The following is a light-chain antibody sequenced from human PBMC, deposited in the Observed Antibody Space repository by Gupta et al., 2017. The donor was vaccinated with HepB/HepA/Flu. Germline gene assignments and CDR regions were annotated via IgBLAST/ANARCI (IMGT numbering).Light chain of an antibody. Sequence: QSALTQPRSVSGSSGQPVTSSCTATTSGVAGYNYVSWYQHPPGKAPTLMIYDVSKRPSGVPDRFSGSKSGNTASLTISGLQAENGADNYCYSYAGSYTLVVFGGGTKLTVL. J-gene: IGLJ2*01. CDR2: DVS. V-gene: IGLV2-11*01. CDR1: TSGVAGYNY. CDR3: YSYAGSYTLVV.